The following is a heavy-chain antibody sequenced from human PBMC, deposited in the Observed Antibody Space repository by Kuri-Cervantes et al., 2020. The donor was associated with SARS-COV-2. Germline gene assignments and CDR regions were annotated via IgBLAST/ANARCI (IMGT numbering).Heavy chain of an antibody. Sequence: GGSLRLSCAASGFTFSDYYMSWVRQAPGKGLEWVGFIRSKAYGGTTEYAASVKGRFTISRDDSKSIAYLQMNSLKTEDTAVYYCTRGGFPYYYYMDVWGKGTTVTVSS. CDR1: GFTFSDYY. V-gene: IGHV3-71*01. J-gene: IGHJ6*03. D-gene: IGHD3-16*01. CDR2: IRSKAYGGTT. CDR3: TRGGFPYYYYMDV.